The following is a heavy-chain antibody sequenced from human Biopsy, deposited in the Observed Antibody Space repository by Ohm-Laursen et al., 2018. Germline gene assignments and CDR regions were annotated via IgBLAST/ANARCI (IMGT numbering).Heavy chain of an antibody. D-gene: IGHD3-3*01. V-gene: IGHV4-59*08. CDR2: ASYSGYT. CDR1: DDSIRNFY. CDR3: ARLGNFWNAEDGLDL. J-gene: IGHJ3*01. Sequence: SDTLSLTCTVSDDSIRNFYWTWIRQPPGQGLEWIGHASYSGYTNYNPSLKSRVTISVDTSKNHFPLNLRSVTAADTAVYSCARLGNFWNAEDGLDLWGLGTVVTVSS.